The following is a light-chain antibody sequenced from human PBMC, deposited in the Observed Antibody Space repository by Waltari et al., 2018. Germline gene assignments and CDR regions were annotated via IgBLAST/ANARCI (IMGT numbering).Light chain of an antibody. CDR2: KAS. CDR3: QQYKSFPWT. Sequence: DIQMTQSPSTLSASVGDRVTITCRASQSISGWLAWFQQKPGKAPKLLIYKASTLESGVPSTFSGSESGTEFTLTISSLQPDDFATYYCQQYKSFPWTFGQGTKVDMK. V-gene: IGKV1-5*03. J-gene: IGKJ1*01. CDR1: QSISGW.